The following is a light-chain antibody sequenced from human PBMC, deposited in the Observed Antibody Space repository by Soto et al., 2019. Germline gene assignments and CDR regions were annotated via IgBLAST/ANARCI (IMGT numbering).Light chain of an antibody. V-gene: IGLV2-11*01. CDR2: DVS. J-gene: IGLJ2*01. Sequence: QSVLTQPRSVSGSPGQSVTISCTGTSSDVGGYNYVSWYQQHPGKAPKLMIYDVSKRPSGVPDRFSGSKSGNTASLTISGLQAEDEADYYCCSYASSFHVVFGGGTKLTVL. CDR1: SSDVGGYNY. CDR3: CSYASSFHVV.